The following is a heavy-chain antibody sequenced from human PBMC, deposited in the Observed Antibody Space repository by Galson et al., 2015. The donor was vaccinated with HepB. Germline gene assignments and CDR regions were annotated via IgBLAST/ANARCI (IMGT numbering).Heavy chain of an antibody. D-gene: IGHD2-2*02. Sequence: SLRLSCAASGFTFSSYDMHWVRQATGKGLEWVSAIGTAGDTYYPGSVKGRFTISRENAKNSLYLQMNSLRAGDTAVYYCARAGFCSSTSCYTSYYYYGMDVWGQGTTVTVSS. CDR3: ARAGFCSSTSCYTSYYYYGMDV. CDR1: GFTFSSYD. CDR2: IGTAGDT. V-gene: IGHV3-13*01. J-gene: IGHJ6*02.